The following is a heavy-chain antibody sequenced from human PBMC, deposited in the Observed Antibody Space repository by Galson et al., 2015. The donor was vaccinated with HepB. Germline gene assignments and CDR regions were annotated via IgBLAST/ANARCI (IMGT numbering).Heavy chain of an antibody. CDR1: GYTFTSYG. D-gene: IGHD3-10*01. V-gene: IGHV1-18*04. Sequence: SVKVSCKASGYTFTSYGISWVRQAPGQGLEWMGWISAYNGNTNYAQKLQGRVTMTTDTSTSTAYMELRSLRSDDTAVYYCARLTLGYGSGSYEGMGYWGQGTLVTVSS. CDR2: ISAYNGNT. CDR3: ARLTLGYGSGSYEGMGY. J-gene: IGHJ4*02.